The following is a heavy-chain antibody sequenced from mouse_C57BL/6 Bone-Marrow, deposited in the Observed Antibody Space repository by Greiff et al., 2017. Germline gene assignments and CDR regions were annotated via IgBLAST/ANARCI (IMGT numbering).Heavy chain of an antibody. D-gene: IGHD2-4*01. CDR3: ARRSYYDYDGYAMDY. CDR2: IYPGGGYT. Sequence: QVHVKQSGAELVRPGTSVKMSCKASGYTFTNYWIGWAKQRPGHGLEWIGDIYPGGGYTNYNEKFKGKATLTADKSSSTAYMQFSSLTSEDSAIYYCARRSYYDYDGYAMDYWGQGTSVTVSS. V-gene: IGHV1-63*01. J-gene: IGHJ4*01. CDR1: GYTFTNYW.